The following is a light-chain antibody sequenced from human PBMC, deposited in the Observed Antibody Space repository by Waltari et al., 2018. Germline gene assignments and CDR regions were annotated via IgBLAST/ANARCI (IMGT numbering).Light chain of an antibody. V-gene: IGLV1-40*01. CDR1: SSNIGSGFG. Sequence: QSVLTQPPSVSGAPGQRVTISCTGRSSNIGSGFGVHWYQQFPGSAPRLVIFDNNIRPSGVPDRFSGSKSGTSASLTITGLQAEDEADYYCQSYDSGREMFGGGTKLTV. CDR2: DNN. J-gene: IGLJ3*02. CDR3: QSYDSGREM.